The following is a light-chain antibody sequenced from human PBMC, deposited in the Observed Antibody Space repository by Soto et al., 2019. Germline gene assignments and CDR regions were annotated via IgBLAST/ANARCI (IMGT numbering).Light chain of an antibody. CDR2: EVN. CDR1: SSDIGGYNS. V-gene: IGLV2-8*01. CDR3: SSSAGIYPDLV. J-gene: IGLJ3*02. Sequence: QSALTQPPSASGSPGQSVTISCTGTSSDIGGYNSVSWYQQHPGKAPRLMIYEVNKRPSGVPDRFSGSKSGYTSSLTVSGLQTEDEAFYYCSSSAGIYPDLVFGGGTKLTVL.